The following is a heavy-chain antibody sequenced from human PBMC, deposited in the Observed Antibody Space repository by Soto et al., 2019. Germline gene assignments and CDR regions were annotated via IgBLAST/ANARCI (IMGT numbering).Heavy chain of an antibody. CDR3: ARGQVVAAQH. Sequence: PSETLSLTCTVSGGSIINGDYYWSWIRQPPGKGLEWIGYIYYSGNTYYNPSLKSRVMISVDTSKNQFSLNLSSVTAADTAVYYCARGQVVAAQHWGQGTQVTVSS. CDR2: IYYSGNT. CDR1: GGSIINGDYY. J-gene: IGHJ4*02. D-gene: IGHD2-15*01. V-gene: IGHV4-30-4*01.